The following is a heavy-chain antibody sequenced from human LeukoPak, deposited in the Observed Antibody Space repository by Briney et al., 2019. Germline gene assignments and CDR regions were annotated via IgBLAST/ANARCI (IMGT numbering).Heavy chain of an antibody. CDR1: GYTFTNYG. CDR2: ISPLLGAS. J-gene: IGHJ4*02. Sequence: SVKVSCKASGYTFTNYGISWVRQAPGQGLNWMGGISPLLGASKHTQNFHDRVTITADESTTTAYMELSDLRSADTAVYYCATYDVLTGFEYWGQGTLVTVSS. CDR3: ATYDVLTGFEY. D-gene: IGHD3-9*01. V-gene: IGHV1-69*13.